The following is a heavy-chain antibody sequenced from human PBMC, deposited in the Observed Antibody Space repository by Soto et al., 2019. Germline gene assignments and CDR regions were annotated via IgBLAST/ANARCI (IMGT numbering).Heavy chain of an antibody. CDR1: GGSINRYY. D-gene: IGHD5-12*01. CDR3: ARDVGYTGYEQGNPFDL. V-gene: IGHV4-4*07. J-gene: IGHJ3*01. CDR2: MYHTGTT. Sequence: PSETLYLTCSFSGGSINRYYWSCIRQTSGKRLEWIGRMYHTGTTDYNPSLKRRLSMSVDTSKNQFSLRLSSVTAADTALYYCARDVGYTGYEQGNPFDLWGQGTMVTVSS.